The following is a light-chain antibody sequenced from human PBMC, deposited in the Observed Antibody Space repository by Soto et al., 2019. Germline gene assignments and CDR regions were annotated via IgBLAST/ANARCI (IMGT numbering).Light chain of an antibody. CDR1: QSVSSN. Sequence: EIVMTQSPATLSVSPGERATISCRASQSVSSNLAWYHQKPGQAPRLLIYGAFTRATGIPARFSGSGSGTDFTLTIISLQSEDFAVYYSQQYNNWPLYTFGQGTKLEIK. J-gene: IGKJ2*01. CDR3: QQYNNWPLYT. V-gene: IGKV3-15*01. CDR2: GAF.